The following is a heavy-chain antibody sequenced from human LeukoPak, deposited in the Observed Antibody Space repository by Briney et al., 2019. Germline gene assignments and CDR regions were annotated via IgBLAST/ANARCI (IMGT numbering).Heavy chain of an antibody. J-gene: IGHJ5*02. CDR1: GYSFTSYW. CDR3: ARGGGSSSGFKWFDP. Sequence: GESLKFSCEAAGYSFTSYWNGWGRQMPGKGLEWMGIIYPGDSDTRYSPYFQGQVTIAADKSISTAYLQWSSLKGSDTAMYYCARGGGSSSGFKWFDPWGQGTLVTVSS. V-gene: IGHV5-51*01. CDR2: IYPGDSDT. D-gene: IGHD6-13*01.